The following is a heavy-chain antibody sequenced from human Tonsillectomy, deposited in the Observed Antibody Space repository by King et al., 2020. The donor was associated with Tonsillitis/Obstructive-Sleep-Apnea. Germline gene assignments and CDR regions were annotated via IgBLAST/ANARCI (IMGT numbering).Heavy chain of an antibody. D-gene: IGHD3-22*01. CDR2: ISRSGTII. CDR3: AGDWGRYYDSSGHPDAFDI. J-gene: IGHJ3*02. CDR1: GFTFSDYY. Sequence: VQLVESGGGLVKPGGSLRLSCAASGFTFSDYYMSWIRQAPGKGLEWVSYISRSGTIIYYADSVKGRFTISRNNAKNSLYLKMNSLRAEDTAVYYCAGDWGRYYDSSGHPDAFDIWGQGTMVTVSS. V-gene: IGHV3-11*01.